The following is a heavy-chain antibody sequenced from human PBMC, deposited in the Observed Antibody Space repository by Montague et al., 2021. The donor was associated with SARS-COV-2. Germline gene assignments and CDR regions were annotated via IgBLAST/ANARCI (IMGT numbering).Heavy chain of an antibody. J-gene: IGHJ4*02. V-gene: IGHV3-49*04. D-gene: IGHD3/OR15-3a*01. CDR3: ASQYYSHRTGDLSDF. CDR1: GFTFGNYA. Sequence: SLRLSCAASGFTFGNYAVSWVRQAPGKGLEWVGFIGSKLYGETTEYAASVKGRFTISRDDPNRVAYLQMNSLKTEDTAVYYCASQYYSHRTGDLSDFWGQGTLVTVSS. CDR2: IGSKLYGETT.